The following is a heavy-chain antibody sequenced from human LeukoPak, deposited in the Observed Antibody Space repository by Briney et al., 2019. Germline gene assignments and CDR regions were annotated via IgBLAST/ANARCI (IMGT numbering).Heavy chain of an antibody. Sequence: GASVKVSCKASGGTFSSYTISWVRQAPGRGLEWMGRIIPILGIANYAQKFQGRVTITADKSTSTAYMELSSLRSEDTAVYYCARGADYDFWSFFDPWGQGTLVTVSS. CDR3: ARGADYDFWSFFDP. J-gene: IGHJ5*02. V-gene: IGHV1-69*02. D-gene: IGHD3-3*01. CDR2: IIPILGIA. CDR1: GGTFSSYT.